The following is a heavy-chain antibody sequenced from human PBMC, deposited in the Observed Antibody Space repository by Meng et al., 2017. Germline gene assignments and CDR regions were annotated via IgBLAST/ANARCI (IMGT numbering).Heavy chain of an antibody. J-gene: IGHJ6*02. CDR3: ARVGYDFWSGSWWKVQVSPTRYGMDV. CDR2: ISSSGSTI. D-gene: IGHD3-3*01. Sequence: LKISCAAFGFTFSSYEMNWVRQAPGKGLEWVSYISSSGSTIYYADSVKGRFTISRDNAKNSLYLQMNSLRAEDTAVYYCARVGYDFWSGSWWKVQVSPTRYGMDVWGQGTTVTVSS. V-gene: IGHV3-48*03. CDR1: GFTFSSYE.